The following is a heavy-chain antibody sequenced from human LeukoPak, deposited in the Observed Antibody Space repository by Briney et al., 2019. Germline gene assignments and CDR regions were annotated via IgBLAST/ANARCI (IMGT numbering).Heavy chain of an antibody. V-gene: IGHV1-18*01. D-gene: IGHD3-9*01. CDR2: ISAYNSNT. CDR1: GYTFTSYG. CDR3: ATDLRYYDILTGYHAPNAFDI. J-gene: IGHJ3*02. Sequence: GASVKVSCKASGYTFTSYGISWVRQAPGQGLEWMGWISAYNSNTNFAQKLQGRVTMTTDTSTSTAYMELRSLRSDDTALYYCATDLRYYDILTGYHAPNAFDIWGQGTMVTVSS.